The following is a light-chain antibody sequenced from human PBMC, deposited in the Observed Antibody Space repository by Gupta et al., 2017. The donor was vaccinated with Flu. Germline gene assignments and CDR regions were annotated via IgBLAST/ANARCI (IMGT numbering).Light chain of an antibody. CDR3: QQYDSTPWT. CDR2: WAS. J-gene: IGKJ1*01. V-gene: IGKV4-1*01. Sequence: DIVMTQSPDSLAVSLGERATINCKSSQSVLYSSNNKNYLAWYQQKPGQPPKLLIYWASTRESGVPDRFSGRGSGTDFTLTISSLQAEDVALYYCQQYDSTPWTFGQGTKVEIK. CDR1: QSVLYSSNNKNY.